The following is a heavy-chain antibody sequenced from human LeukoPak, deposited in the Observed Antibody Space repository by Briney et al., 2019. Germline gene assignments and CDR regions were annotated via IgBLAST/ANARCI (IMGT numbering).Heavy chain of an antibody. D-gene: IGHD6-19*01. CDR1: GFTFSSYS. CDR2: ISSSSSYI. V-gene: IGHV3-21*01. J-gene: IGHJ5*02. Sequence: GGSLRLSCAASGFTFSSYSMNWVRQAPGKGLEWVSSISSSSSYIYYADSVKGRFTISRDNAKNSLYLQMNSLRAEDTAVHYCARDRSGPGGFDPWGQGTLVTVSS. CDR3: ARDRSGPGGFDP.